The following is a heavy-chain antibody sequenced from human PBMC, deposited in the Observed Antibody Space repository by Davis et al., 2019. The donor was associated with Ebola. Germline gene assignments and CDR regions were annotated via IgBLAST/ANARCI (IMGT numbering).Heavy chain of an antibody. Sequence: ASVKVSCKASGYTFTSYYMHWVRQAPGQGLEWMGIIHPIDGSTNYAQKFQGRVTMTRDTSTSTVYMDLSSLRSEDTAVYYCARGLWFTGPPTYGLDVWGQGTTVTVSS. CDR1: GYTFTSYY. D-gene: IGHD3-10*01. V-gene: IGHV1-46*01. CDR3: ARGLWFTGPPTYGLDV. J-gene: IGHJ6*02. CDR2: IHPIDGST.